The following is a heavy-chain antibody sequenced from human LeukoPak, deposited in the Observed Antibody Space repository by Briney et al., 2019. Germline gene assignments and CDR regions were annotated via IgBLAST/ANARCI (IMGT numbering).Heavy chain of an antibody. V-gene: IGHV3-23*01. D-gene: IGHD1-14*01. Sequence: GGSLRLSCAASGFIFSNYAMYWVRQAPGKGLEWVSGIITKSNTPYYADSVKGRFSISRDDSKNTVWLHMNSLRAEDTAIYYCAKDERPDGKWSIDHWGQGTLVTVTS. CDR1: GFIFSNYA. CDR2: IITKSNTP. CDR3: AKDERPDGKWSIDH. J-gene: IGHJ4*02.